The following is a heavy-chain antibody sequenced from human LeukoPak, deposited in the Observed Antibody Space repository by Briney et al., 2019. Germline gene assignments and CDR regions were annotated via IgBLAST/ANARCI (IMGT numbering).Heavy chain of an antibody. D-gene: IGHD4-17*01. CDR3: AKRPSDYGDYVSYFDY. Sequence: GGSLRLSCAASGFSFISYGMHWVRQAPGKGLEWVGVISDDGGSKDYADSVKGRFTISRDNSKDTLYLQMNSLRDEDTAVYYCAKRPSDYGDYVSYFDYWGQGTLVTVSS. J-gene: IGHJ4*02. CDR1: GFSFISYG. CDR2: ISDDGGSK. V-gene: IGHV3-30*18.